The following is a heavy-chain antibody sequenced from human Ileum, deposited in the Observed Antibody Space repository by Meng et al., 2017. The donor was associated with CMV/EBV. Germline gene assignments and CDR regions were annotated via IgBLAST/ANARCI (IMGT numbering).Heavy chain of an antibody. J-gene: IGHJ4*02. CDR2: IIPIFGTA. CDR1: GGTFSSYA. D-gene: IGHD3-22*01. V-gene: IGHV1-69*05. Sequence: CKASGGTFSSYAISWVRQAPGQGLEWMGGIIPIFGTANYAQKFQGRVTITTDESTSTAYMELSSLRSEDTAVYYCARDRGIVVDFDYWGQGTLVTVSS. CDR3: ARDRGIVVDFDY.